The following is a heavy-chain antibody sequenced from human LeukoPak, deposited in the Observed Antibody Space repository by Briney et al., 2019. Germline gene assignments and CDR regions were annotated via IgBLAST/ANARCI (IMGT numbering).Heavy chain of an antibody. V-gene: IGHV4-39*07. J-gene: IGHJ4*02. Sequence: SETLSLTCTVSGGSISSSSYYWGWIRQPRGKGLEWIGSIYYSGSTYYNPSLKSRVTISVDTSKNQFSLKLSSVTAADTAVYYCRAGPHDYWGQGTLVTVSS. CDR1: GGSISSSSYY. CDR2: IYYSGST. CDR3: RAGPHDY.